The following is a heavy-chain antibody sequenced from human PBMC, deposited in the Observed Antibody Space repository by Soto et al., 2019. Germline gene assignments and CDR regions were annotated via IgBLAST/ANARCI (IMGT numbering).Heavy chain of an antibody. Sequence: SSETLSLTCTVSGGSISSYYWSWIRQPAGKGLEWIGRIYYSGSTYYNPSLKSRVTISVDTSKNQFSLKLSSVTAADTAVYYCARLGILTGYLWLGLAKNWFDPWGQGTLVTVSS. CDR3: ARLGILTGYLWLGLAKNWFDP. J-gene: IGHJ5*02. CDR2: IYYSGST. CDR1: GGSISSYY. V-gene: IGHV4-59*05. D-gene: IGHD3-9*01.